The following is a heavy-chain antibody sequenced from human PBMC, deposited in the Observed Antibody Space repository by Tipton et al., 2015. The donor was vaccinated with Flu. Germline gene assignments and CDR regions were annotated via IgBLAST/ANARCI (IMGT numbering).Heavy chain of an antibody. D-gene: IGHD4-17*01. CDR1: GGSISSISDY. Sequence: TLSLTCTVSGGSISSISDYWGWVRQSPGKGLEWIGNINYRGITCYNPSLKSRVTISVDTPKNQFSLKLTSVTAADTAVYYCARDRGDNAEYFQHWGQGTLVTVSS. CDR3: ARDRGDNAEYFQH. V-gene: IGHV4-39*07. J-gene: IGHJ1*01. CDR2: INYRGIT.